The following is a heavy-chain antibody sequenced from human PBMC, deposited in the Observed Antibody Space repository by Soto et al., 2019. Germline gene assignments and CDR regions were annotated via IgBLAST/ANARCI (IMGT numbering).Heavy chain of an antibody. D-gene: IGHD1-7*01. CDR3: ARDGVWNYAGAYYGMDV. CDR1: GGSISSGGYS. Sequence: QLQLQESGSGLVKPSQTLSLTCAVSGGSISSGGYSWSWIRQPPGKGLEWIGYIYHSGSTYYNPSLKSRVTISVDRSKNQFSLKLSSVTAAYTAVYYCARDGVWNYAGAYYGMDVWGQGTTVTVSS. J-gene: IGHJ6*02. CDR2: IYHSGST. V-gene: IGHV4-30-2*01.